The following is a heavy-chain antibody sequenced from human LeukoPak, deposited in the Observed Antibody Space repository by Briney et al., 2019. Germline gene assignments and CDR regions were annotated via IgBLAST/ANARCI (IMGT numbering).Heavy chain of an antibody. CDR3: ARRALRYCSSTSCPAQYYGVDV. CDR2: IKEDGSEK. V-gene: IGHV3-7*03. CDR1: GSIFSSYW. J-gene: IGHJ6*04. Sequence: GGSLRLSCAASGSIFSSYWMSWVRQAPGKGLEWVANIKEDGSEKYYVDSVKGRFTISRDNAKNPLYLQTNSLRAEDTAVYYCARRALRYCSSTSCPAQYYGVDVWGKGTTVTVSS. D-gene: IGHD2-2*01.